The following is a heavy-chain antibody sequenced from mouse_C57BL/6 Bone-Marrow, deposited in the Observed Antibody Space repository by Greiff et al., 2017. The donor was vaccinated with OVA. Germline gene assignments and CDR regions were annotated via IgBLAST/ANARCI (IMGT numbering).Heavy chain of an antibody. D-gene: IGHD1-1*01. CDR1: GYTFTDYE. CDR3: TRRGYYYWYFDV. J-gene: IGHJ1*03. Sequence: QVQLQQSGAELVRPGASVTLSCKASGYTFTDYEMHWVKQTPVHGLEWIGAIDPETGGTAYNQKFKGKAILTADKSSSTAYMELRSLTSEDSAVYYCTRRGYYYWYFDVWGTGTTVTVSS. V-gene: IGHV1-15*01. CDR2: IDPETGGT.